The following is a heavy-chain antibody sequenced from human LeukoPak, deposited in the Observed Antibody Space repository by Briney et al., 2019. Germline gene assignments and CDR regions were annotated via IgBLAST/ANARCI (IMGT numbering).Heavy chain of an antibody. CDR2: INPNSGGT. CDR3: ARDGYDFWSGCYTSTSGGY. J-gene: IGHJ4*02. Sequence: GASVKVSCKASGYTFTGYYMHWVRQAPGQGLEWMGWINPNSGGTNYAQKFQGRVTMTRDTSISTAYMELSRLRSDDTAVYYCARDGYDFWSGCYTSTSGGYWGQGTLVTVSS. V-gene: IGHV1-2*02. D-gene: IGHD3-3*01. CDR1: GYTFTGYY.